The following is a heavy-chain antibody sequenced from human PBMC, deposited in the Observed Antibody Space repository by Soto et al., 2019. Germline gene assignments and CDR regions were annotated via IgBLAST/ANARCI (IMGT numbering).Heavy chain of an antibody. Sequence: LGESLKISCKGSEYTFSNFWIAWVRQMHGKGLGWTGSIYPGDSDVKYSPSFQGQVTISVDRSLNTAYLQWDSLKASDTGKYFGARREYHHDFQYWGQGTLVTVSS. J-gene: IGHJ4*01. CDR2: IYPGDSDV. V-gene: IGHV5-51*01. CDR1: EYTFSNFW. CDR3: ARREYHHDFQY.